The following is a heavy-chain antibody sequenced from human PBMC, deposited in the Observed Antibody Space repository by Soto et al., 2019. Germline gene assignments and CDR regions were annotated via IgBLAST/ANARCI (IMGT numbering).Heavy chain of an antibody. D-gene: IGHD5-18*01. V-gene: IGHV3-30*18. CDR3: AKVTAMWADYYYYGMDV. CDR1: GFTFSSYG. Sequence: GSLRLSCAASGFTFSSYGMHWVRQAPGKGLEWVAVISYDGSNKYYADSVEGRFTISGDNSKNTLYLQMNSLRAEDTAVYYCAKVTAMWADYYYYGMDVWGQGTTVTVSS. CDR2: ISYDGSNK. J-gene: IGHJ6*02.